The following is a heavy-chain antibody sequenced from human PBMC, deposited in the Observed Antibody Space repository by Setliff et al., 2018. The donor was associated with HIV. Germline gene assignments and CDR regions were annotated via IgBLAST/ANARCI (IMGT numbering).Heavy chain of an antibody. D-gene: IGHD1-26*01. CDR3: ARGHSSGSTYGGSYGAFDI. CDR2: IIPIFGTL. J-gene: IGHJ3*02. CDR1: GGTFSRYG. V-gene: IGHV1-69*05. Sequence: SVKVSCKASGGTFSRYGISWVRQAPGQGLEWMGGIIPIFGTLDYAQKFQGRVTITTDESTSTAYMDLSSLRSEDTALYYCARGHSSGSTYGGSYGAFDIWGQGTMVT.